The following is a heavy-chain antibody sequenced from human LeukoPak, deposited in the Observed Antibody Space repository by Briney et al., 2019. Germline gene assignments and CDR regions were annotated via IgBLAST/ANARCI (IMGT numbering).Heavy chain of an antibody. CDR1: GGSISSYY. CDR3: ARLMTSFDP. V-gene: IGHV4-59*08. J-gene: IGHJ5*02. CDR2: IYYSGST. Sequence: PSETLSLTCTVSGGSISSYYWSGIRQPPGKGLEWIGYIYYSGSTNYNPSLKSRVTISVDTSKNQFSLKLSSVTAADTAVYYCARLMTSFDPWGQGTLVTVSS. D-gene: IGHD3-16*01.